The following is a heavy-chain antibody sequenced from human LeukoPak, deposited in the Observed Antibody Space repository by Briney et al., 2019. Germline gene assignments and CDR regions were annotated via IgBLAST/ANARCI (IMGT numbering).Heavy chain of an antibody. Sequence: SETLSLTCTVSGDPINSYYWSWIRQPPGKGLEWIGEINHSGSTNYNPSLKSRVTISVDTSKNQFSLKLSSVTAADTAVYYCARGRLRGSSDYWGQGTLVTVSS. CDR2: INHSGST. CDR3: ARGRLRGSSDY. D-gene: IGHD2-2*01. CDR1: GDPINSYY. J-gene: IGHJ4*02. V-gene: IGHV4-34*01.